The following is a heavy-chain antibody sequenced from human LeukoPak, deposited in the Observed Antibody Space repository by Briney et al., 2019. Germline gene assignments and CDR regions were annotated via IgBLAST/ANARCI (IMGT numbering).Heavy chain of an antibody. Sequence: SVKVSCKASGGTFSSYAISWVRQAPGQGLEWMGGIIPIFGTANYAQKFQGRVTITADKSTSTAYMELSGLRSEDTAVYYCARGGTGRPDFDYWGQGTLVTVSS. D-gene: IGHD1-1*01. J-gene: IGHJ4*02. CDR1: GGTFSSYA. V-gene: IGHV1-69*06. CDR3: ARGGTGRPDFDY. CDR2: IIPIFGTA.